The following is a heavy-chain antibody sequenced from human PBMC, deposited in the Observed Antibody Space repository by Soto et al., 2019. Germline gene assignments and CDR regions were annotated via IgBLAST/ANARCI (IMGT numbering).Heavy chain of an antibody. D-gene: IGHD3-10*01. J-gene: IGHJ4*02. Sequence: GGSLRLSCAASGFTFSSYGMLWVRQAPGKGLEWVAVISYDGSNKYYADSVKGRFTISRDNSKNTLYLQMNSLRAEDTAVYYCAKEITMVRGKAYYFDYWGQGTLVTVSS. CDR2: ISYDGSNK. V-gene: IGHV3-30*18. CDR3: AKEITMVRGKAYYFDY. CDR1: GFTFSSYG.